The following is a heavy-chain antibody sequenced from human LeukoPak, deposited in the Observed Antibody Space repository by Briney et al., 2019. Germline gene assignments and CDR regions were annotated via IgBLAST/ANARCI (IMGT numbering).Heavy chain of an antibody. Sequence: GGSLRLSCAASGLTFSSYGMSWVRQAPGKGLEWVSNIRGDGGEKYYVDSVKGRFTISRDNAKNSLYPQMNSLRAEDKAVYYCATINTAIFSSSDYWGQGTLVTVSS. CDR1: GLTFSSYG. CDR3: ATINTAIFSSSDY. V-gene: IGHV3-7*05. J-gene: IGHJ4*02. D-gene: IGHD5-24*01. CDR2: IRGDGGEK.